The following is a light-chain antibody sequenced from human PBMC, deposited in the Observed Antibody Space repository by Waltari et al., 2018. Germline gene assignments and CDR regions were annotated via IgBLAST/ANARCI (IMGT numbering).Light chain of an antibody. CDR1: SSNIGSNY. CDR2: RNN. Sequence: QSVLTQPPSASGTPGQRVTISCSGSSSNIGSNYVYWYQQLPGTPPKLLIYRNNQRPSGGPDRFSGSKSGTSASLATSGLRSEDEADYYCAAWDDSLSGFYVFGTGTKVTVL. CDR3: AAWDDSLSGFYV. V-gene: IGLV1-47*01. J-gene: IGLJ1*01.